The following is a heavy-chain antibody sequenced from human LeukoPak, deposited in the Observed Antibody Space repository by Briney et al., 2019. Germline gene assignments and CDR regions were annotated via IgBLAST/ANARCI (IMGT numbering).Heavy chain of an antibody. CDR3: ASPERAGGNYYYSIVV. Sequence: PSETLSLTRAVYAGSFSGYYWSWIRRPAGKGLEWIGEINHSGSTNYNPSLKSRVTISVDTSKNQFSLKLSSVTAADTAVYYCASPERAGGNYYYSIVVWGQGTTVTVSS. J-gene: IGHJ6*03. D-gene: IGHD2-8*02. CDR2: INHSGST. V-gene: IGHV4-34*01. CDR1: AGSFSGYY.